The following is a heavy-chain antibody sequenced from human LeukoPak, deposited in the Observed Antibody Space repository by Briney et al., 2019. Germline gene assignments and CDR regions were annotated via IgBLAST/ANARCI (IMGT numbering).Heavy chain of an antibody. D-gene: IGHD2-15*01. V-gene: IGHV4-39*01. CDR2: IYYSGST. CDR3: ASPYCSGGSCYSGMGDY. CDR1: GGSISSSSYY. Sequence: SETLSLTGTVAGGSISSSSYYWGWIRQPPGKGLEWIGGIYYSGSTYYNPSLKSRVTISVDTSKNQFSLKLSSVTAADTAVYYCASPYCSGGSCYSGMGDYWGQGTLVTVSS. J-gene: IGHJ4*02.